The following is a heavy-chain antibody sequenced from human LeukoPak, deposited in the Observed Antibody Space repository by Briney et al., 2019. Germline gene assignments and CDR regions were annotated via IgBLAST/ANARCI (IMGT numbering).Heavy chain of an antibody. V-gene: IGHV3-30*01. Sequence: PGRSLRLSCAASGFTFRAYAMHWVRQAPGKGLEGVAVISYDGTNIYYADSVKGRFTVSRDNSNNTQSLQMNSLRPEDTALYYCARDRSLSSFGQLFLWGQGVLVTVSS. CDR1: GFTFRAYA. CDR3: ARDRSLSSFGQLFL. J-gene: IGHJ1*01. D-gene: IGHD3-10*01. CDR2: ISYDGTNI.